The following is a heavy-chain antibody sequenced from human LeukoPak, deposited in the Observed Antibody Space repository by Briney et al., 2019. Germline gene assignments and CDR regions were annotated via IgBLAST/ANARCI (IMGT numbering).Heavy chain of an antibody. CDR1: RYTFTSYY. V-gene: IGHV1-46*01. Sequence: GASVKVSCKSSRYTFTSYYMHWVRQAPGQGLEWMGIIKPSGGSTTYAQKFQGRVTMTRDTSTSTVYMELSSLRSEDTAVYYCARGVYSSSSVNWFDPWGQGTLVTVSS. J-gene: IGHJ5*02. D-gene: IGHD6-6*01. CDR2: IKPSGGST. CDR3: ARGVYSSSSVNWFDP.